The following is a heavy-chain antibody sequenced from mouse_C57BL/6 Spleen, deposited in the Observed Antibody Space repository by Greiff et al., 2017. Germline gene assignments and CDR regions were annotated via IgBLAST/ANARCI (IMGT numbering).Heavy chain of an antibody. V-gene: IGHV1-15*01. Sequence: QVQLKQSGAELVRPGASVTLSCKASGYTFTDYEMHWVKQTPVHGLEWIGAIDPETGGTAYNQKFKGKAILTADKSSSTAYMELRSLTSEDSAVYYCTREGDSAPGAWFAYWGQGTLVTVSA. D-gene: IGHD6-1*01. CDR2: IDPETGGT. J-gene: IGHJ3*01. CDR3: TREGDSAPGAWFAY. CDR1: GYTFTDYE.